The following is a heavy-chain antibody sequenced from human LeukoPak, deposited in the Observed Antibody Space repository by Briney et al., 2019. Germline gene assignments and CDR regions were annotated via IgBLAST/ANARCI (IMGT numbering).Heavy chain of an antibody. CDR2: IYSSGST. D-gene: IGHD6-13*01. Sequence: SETLSLTCTVSGGSISSYYWTWIRQPAGRGLEWIGRIYSSGSTNYNPSLKSRVTMSVDTSKNQFSLKLSSVTAADTAVFYCARIASAGHIGYWGQGALVTVSS. J-gene: IGHJ4*02. CDR3: ARIASAGHIGY. V-gene: IGHV4-4*07. CDR1: GGSISSYY.